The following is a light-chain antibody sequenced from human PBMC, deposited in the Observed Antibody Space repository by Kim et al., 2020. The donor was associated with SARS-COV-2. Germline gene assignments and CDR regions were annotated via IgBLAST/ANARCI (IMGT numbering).Light chain of an antibody. Sequence: EIVMTQSPATLSVSPGERATLSCRASQSVSSNLARYQQKPGQAPRLLIYGASTRATGIPARFSGSGSGTEFTLTISSLQSEDFAVYYCQQYNNWPFYTFGQGTKLEI. CDR1: QSVSSN. V-gene: IGKV3-15*01. CDR2: GAS. J-gene: IGKJ2*01. CDR3: QQYNNWPFYT.